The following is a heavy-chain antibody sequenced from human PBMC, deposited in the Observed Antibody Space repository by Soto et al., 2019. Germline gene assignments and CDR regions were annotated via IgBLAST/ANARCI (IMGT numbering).Heavy chain of an antibody. Sequence: SETLSLTCTVSGGSISSYYWSWIRQPPGKGLEWIGYIYYSGSTNYNPSLKSRVTISVDTSKNQFSLKLNSVTAADTAVYYCARHNYGSGNTYFDFWGQGTLVTVSS. J-gene: IGHJ4*02. V-gene: IGHV4-59*08. D-gene: IGHD3-10*01. CDR2: IYYSGST. CDR3: ARHNYGSGNTYFDF. CDR1: GGSISSYY.